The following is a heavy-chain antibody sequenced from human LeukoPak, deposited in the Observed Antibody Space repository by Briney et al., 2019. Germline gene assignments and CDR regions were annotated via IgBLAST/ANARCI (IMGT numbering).Heavy chain of an antibody. Sequence: GGSLRLSCAASGFTFSFYAMSWVRQAPGKGLEWVSGISGSGGSTYYRDSVKGRFTISRDNSENTLYLQMNSLRAEDTAVYFCAKDRAAMVNYYFDNWGQGTLVTVSS. D-gene: IGHD5-18*01. V-gene: IGHV3-23*01. CDR3: AKDRAAMVNYYFDN. J-gene: IGHJ4*02. CDR2: ISGSGGST. CDR1: GFTFSFYA.